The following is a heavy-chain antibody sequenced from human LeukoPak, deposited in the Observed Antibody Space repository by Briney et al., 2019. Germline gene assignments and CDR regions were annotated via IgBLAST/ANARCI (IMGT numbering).Heavy chain of an antibody. V-gene: IGHV3-11*04. CDR3: ARDWGGRPWVAFDY. J-gene: IGHJ4*02. CDR1: GFTFSDYY. CDR2: ISSSGSTI. D-gene: IGHD3-10*01. Sequence: GGSLRPSCAASGFTFSDYYMSWIRQAPGRGLEWVSYISSSGSTIYYADSVKGRFTISRDNSKNTLYLQMNSLRAEDTAVYYCARDWGGRPWVAFDYWGQGTLVTVSS.